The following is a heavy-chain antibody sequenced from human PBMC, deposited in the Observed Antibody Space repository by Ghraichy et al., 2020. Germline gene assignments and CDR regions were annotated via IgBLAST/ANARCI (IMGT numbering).Heavy chain of an antibody. Sequence: SETLSLTCAVYGGSFSGYYWSWIRQPPGKGLEWIGEINHSGSTNYNPSLKSRVTISVDTCKDPFSLKLRPVTAADTAVYYWARRGGCALYLYYYMDVWGKGTTVTVSS. CDR2: INHSGST. V-gene: IGHV4-34*01. CDR3: ARRGGCALYLYYYMDV. CDR1: GGSFSGYY. J-gene: IGHJ6*03. D-gene: IGHD2-21*01.